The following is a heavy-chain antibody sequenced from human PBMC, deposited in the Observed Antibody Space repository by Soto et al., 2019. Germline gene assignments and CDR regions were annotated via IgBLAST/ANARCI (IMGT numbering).Heavy chain of an antibody. CDR3: ARIHDYYDSSGYSELPFDY. V-gene: IGHV1-18*01. J-gene: IGHJ4*02. D-gene: IGHD3-22*01. Sequence: GXSVKVSYRASCYTFTSYGISWVRQAPGQGLEWMGWISAYNGNTNYAQKLQGRVTMTTDTSTSTAYMELRSLRSDDTAVYYCARIHDYYDSSGYSELPFDYWGQGTLVTVYS. CDR2: ISAYNGNT. CDR1: CYTFTSYG.